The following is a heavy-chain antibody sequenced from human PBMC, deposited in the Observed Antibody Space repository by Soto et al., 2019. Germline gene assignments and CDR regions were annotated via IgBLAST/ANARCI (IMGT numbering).Heavy chain of an antibody. CDR3: ARARGVVVVAATSGGWFDP. V-gene: IGHV4-30-4*01. J-gene: IGHJ5*02. Sequence: PSETLSLTSTVSGGSISSGDYYWSWIRQPPGKGLEWIGYIYYSGSTYYNPSLKSRVTISVDTSKNQFSLKLSSVTAADTAVYYCARARGVVVVAATSGGWFDPWGQGTLVTVSS. CDR1: GGSISSGDYY. CDR2: IYYSGST. D-gene: IGHD2-15*01.